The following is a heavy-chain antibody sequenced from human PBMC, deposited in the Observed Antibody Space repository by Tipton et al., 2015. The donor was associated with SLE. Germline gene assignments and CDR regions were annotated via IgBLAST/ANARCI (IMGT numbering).Heavy chain of an antibody. J-gene: IGHJ6*02. CDR3: ARYYDFWNAKQAYYAMDV. CDR1: GYSFTNYW. V-gene: IGHV5-51*01. CDR2: IYPGDSDT. Sequence: QLVQSGAEVKKPGESLKISCKGSGYSFTNYWIGWVRQMPGKGLEWMGIIYPGDSDTRYSPSFQGQVTISVDKSISTAYLQWSSLKASDTAIYYCARYYDFWNAKQAYYAMDVWGQGTTVTVSS. D-gene: IGHD3-3*01.